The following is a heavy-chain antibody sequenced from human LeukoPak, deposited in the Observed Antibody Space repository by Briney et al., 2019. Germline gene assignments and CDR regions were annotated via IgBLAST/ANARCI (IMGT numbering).Heavy chain of an antibody. CDR3: ARGSSSIYSTTWLDP. J-gene: IGHJ5*02. CDR2: ITSGSTYI. CDR1: GFTFSSYH. Sequence: PGGSLRLSCAASGFTFSSYHMNWVRQAPGKGLEWVSFITSGSTYIYYAESVKGRFTISRDNAKNSLYLQMNSLRAEDTAVYYCARGSSSIYSTTWLDPWGQGTLVTVSS. D-gene: IGHD3-22*01. V-gene: IGHV3-21*01.